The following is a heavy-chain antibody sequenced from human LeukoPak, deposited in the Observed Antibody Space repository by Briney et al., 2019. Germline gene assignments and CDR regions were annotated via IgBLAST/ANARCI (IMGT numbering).Heavy chain of an antibody. CDR1: GGSISSYY. D-gene: IGHD6-13*01. Sequence: SETLSLTCTVSGGSISSYYWSWIRQPAGKGLEWIGRIYTSGSTNYNPSLKCRVTMSLDTPKTQFPLTLSSVTAADTAVYYCARGYAGYSSSWLDYWGQGTLVTVSS. J-gene: IGHJ4*02. CDR3: ARGYAGYSSSWLDY. V-gene: IGHV4-4*07. CDR2: IYTSGST.